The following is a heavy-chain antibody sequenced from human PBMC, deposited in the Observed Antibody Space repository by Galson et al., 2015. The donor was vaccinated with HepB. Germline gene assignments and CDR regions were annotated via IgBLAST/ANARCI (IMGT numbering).Heavy chain of an antibody. CDR3: AKGSDYYGSGTYYNGALYSDH. CDR2: ISGAGGST. D-gene: IGHD3-10*01. J-gene: IGHJ4*02. Sequence: SSYYWNWVRQAPGKGLEWLSAISGAGGSTYYANSVRGRFTIARDNSKNTLYLQKNGLRAEDTAVYYCAKGSDYYGSGTYYNGALYSDHWCQGTLVTVSS. CDR1: SSYY. V-gene: IGHV3-23*01.